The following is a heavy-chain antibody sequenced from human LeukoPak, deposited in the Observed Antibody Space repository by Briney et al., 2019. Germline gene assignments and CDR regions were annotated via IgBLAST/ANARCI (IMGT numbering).Heavy chain of an antibody. J-gene: IGHJ5*02. CDR2: ISESDGST. D-gene: IGHD3-22*01. CDR1: GSTFSRYA. CDR3: AKLPYDSSGYYFDWFDP. Sequence: PGGSLRLSCAASGSTFSRYAMSWVRQAPGKGLEWLSAISESDGSTYYADSVKGRFTISRDNSKNTLYLQMNSLRAEDTAVYYCAKLPYDSSGYYFDWFDPWGQGTLVTVSS. V-gene: IGHV3-23*01.